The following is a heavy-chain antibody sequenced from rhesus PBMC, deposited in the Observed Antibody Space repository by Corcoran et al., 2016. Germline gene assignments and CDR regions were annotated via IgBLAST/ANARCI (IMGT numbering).Heavy chain of an antibody. V-gene: IGHV3S5*01. CDR1: GFTFSSYG. D-gene: IGHD2-15*01. CDR3: AKDAREYCSSTYCSSWVDY. Sequence: EVQLVESGGGLVQPGGSLRLSCAASGFTFSSYGMSWVRQAHVKCMEWVSYISTVGVCNDSPNAGQGRFNISRDNSRNTISLQMNSVRAEDTAVYYCAKDAREYCSSTYCSSWVDYWGQGVLVTVSS. J-gene: IGHJ4*01. CDR2: ISTVGVCN.